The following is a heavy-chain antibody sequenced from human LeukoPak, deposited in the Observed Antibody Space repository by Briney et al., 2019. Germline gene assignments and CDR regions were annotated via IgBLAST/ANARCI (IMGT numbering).Heavy chain of an antibody. V-gene: IGHV3-23*01. J-gene: IGHJ4*02. CDR1: GFTFSSYA. Sequence: GGSLRLSCAASGFTFSSYAMTWVRQAPGKGLEWVSSISVNGGTTYYADSVKGRFTISRDSSKNTLYLQMNSLRAEDTAVYYCVKGGGNVRRYFEYWGQGTLVTVSS. CDR2: ISVNGGTT. D-gene: IGHD4-23*01. CDR3: VKGGGNVRRYFEY.